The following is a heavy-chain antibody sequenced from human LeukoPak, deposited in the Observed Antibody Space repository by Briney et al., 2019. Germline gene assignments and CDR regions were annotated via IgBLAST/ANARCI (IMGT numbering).Heavy chain of an antibody. J-gene: IGHJ6*02. CDR2: ISWNSGSI. Sequence: PGGSLRLSCAASGFTFDDYAMHWVRQAPGKGLEWVSGISWNSGSIGYADSVKGRFTISRDNAKNSLYLQMNSLRAEDTALYYCAKGLSAYYYGMDVWGQGTTVTVSS. D-gene: IGHD2/OR15-2a*01. CDR3: AKGLSAYYYGMDV. V-gene: IGHV3-9*01. CDR1: GFTFDDYA.